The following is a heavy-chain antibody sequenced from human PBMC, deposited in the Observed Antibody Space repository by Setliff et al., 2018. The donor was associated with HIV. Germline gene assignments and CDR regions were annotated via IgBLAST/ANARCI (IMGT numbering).Heavy chain of an antibody. CDR3: ARGGTSSNWFGP. Sequence: SETLSLTCAVSGGSISSDNWWTWVRQAPGKGLEWIGEIYHSEYTNYNPSLKSRVSMSVDKSKNQFSLKLTSVTAADTAVYYCARGGTSSNWFGPWGQGTLVTVSS. CDR1: GGSISSDNW. D-gene: IGHD2-2*01. CDR2: IYHSEYT. J-gene: IGHJ5*02. V-gene: IGHV4-4*02.